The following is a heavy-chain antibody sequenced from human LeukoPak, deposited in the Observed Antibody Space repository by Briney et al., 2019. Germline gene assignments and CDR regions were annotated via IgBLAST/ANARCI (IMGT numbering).Heavy chain of an antibody. Sequence: GGSLRLSCAASGFTFSDHYMSWIRQAPGKGREWVSYISNSGRTIYYADSVKGRFTISRANAENSLYLQMSSLRAEDTAVYYCARVIATRPHYHYYMDVWGKGTTVTVSS. V-gene: IGHV3-11*04. CDR3: ARVIATRPHYHYYMDV. J-gene: IGHJ6*03. CDR2: ISNSGRTI. CDR1: GFTFSDHY. D-gene: IGHD6-6*01.